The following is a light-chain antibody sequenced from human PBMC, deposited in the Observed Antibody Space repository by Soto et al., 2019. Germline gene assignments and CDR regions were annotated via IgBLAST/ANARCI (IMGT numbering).Light chain of an antibody. J-gene: IGLJ1*01. CDR3: SSYTSSSTLEGV. V-gene: IGLV2-14*01. CDR2: DVS. Sequence: QSVLTQPASVSGSPGQSITISCTGTSSDVGGYNYVSWYQQHPGKAPKVMIYDVSNRPSGVSNRFSGSKSGNTASLTISGLQAEDDTEYYCSSYTSSSTLEGVFGTGTKVTVL. CDR1: SSDVGGYNY.